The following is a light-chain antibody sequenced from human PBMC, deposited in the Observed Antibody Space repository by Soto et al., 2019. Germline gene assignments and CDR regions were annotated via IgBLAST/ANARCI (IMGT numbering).Light chain of an antibody. CDR1: QSVSSK. J-gene: IGKJ2*01. Sequence: ETEMTQSPATLSVSPGERATLSCRTSQSVSSKLAWYQQKPGQAPRLLIYDASTSVTGVPTRFSSSGSGTEFFLSIISLQSEDFAVYYCQQYNNWPMYIFGQGTKLEIK. V-gene: IGKV3-15*01. CDR2: DAS. CDR3: QQYNNWPMYI.